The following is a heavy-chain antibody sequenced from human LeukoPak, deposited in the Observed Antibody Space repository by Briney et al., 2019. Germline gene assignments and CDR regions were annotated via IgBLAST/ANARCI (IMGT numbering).Heavy chain of an antibody. CDR3: CQDIVVEGMDV. CDR1: GGTFSSYA. D-gene: IGHD2-2*01. CDR2: IIPILGIA. V-gene: IGHV1-69*04. J-gene: IGHJ6*02. Sequence: GASVKVSCKASGGTFSSYAISWVRQAPGQGLEWMGRIIPILGIANYAQKFQGRVTITADKSTSTAYMELSSLRSEDTAVYYCCQDIVVEGMDVWGQGTTVTVSS.